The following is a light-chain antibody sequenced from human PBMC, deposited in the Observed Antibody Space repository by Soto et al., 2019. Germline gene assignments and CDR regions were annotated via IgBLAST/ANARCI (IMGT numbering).Light chain of an antibody. CDR3: SSYGGSNNLI. CDR1: SSDVGGYNY. V-gene: IGLV2-8*01. CDR2: EVS. Sequence: QSVLTQPASVSGSPGQSITISCTGTSSDVGGYNYVSWYQHHPGKAPKLMIYEVSQRPSGVPDRFSGSKSGNTASLTVSGLQAEDEANYFCSSYGGSNNLIFGGGTQLTVL. J-gene: IGLJ2*01.